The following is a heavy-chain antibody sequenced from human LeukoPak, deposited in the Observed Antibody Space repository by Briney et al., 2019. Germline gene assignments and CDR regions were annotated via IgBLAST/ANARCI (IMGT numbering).Heavy chain of an antibody. CDR2: ISGSGGST. D-gene: IGHD3-22*01. V-gene: IGHV3-23*01. CDR1: GFTFSSYA. J-gene: IGHJ1*01. CDR3: AKDRITMIVVVIFQH. Sequence: GGSLRLSXAASGFTFSSYAMSWVRQAPGKGLEWVLAISGSGGSTYYADSVKGRFTISRGNSKNTLYLQVNSLRAEDTAVYYSAKDRITMIVVVIFQHWGQGTLVTVSS.